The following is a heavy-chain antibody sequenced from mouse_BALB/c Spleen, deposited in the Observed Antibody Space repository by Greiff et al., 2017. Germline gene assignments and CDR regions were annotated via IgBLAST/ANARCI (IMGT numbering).Heavy chain of an antibody. CDR3: ARDEGG. CDR2: IRNKANGYTT. CDR1: GFTFTDYY. V-gene: IGHV7-3*02. J-gene: IGHJ3*01. Sequence: EVKLVESGGGLVQPGGSLRLSCATSGFTFTDYYMSWVRQPPGKALEWLGFIRNKANGYTTEYSASVKGRFTISRDNSQSILYLQMNTLRAEDSATYYCARDEGGWGQGTLVTVSA.